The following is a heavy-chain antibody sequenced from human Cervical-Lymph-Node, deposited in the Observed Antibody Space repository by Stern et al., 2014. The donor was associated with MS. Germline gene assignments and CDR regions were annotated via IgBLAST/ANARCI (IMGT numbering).Heavy chain of an antibody. CDR3: AHEDTAMVMGY. V-gene: IGHV2-5*02. D-gene: IGHD5-18*01. CDR1: GFSFSTSGVG. Sequence: ESVPTLVKPTQTLTLTCTFSGFSFSTSGVGVGWIRQPPGKALEWLALIYWDDDKRYSPSLKSRLTITKDTSKNQVVLTMTNMDPVDTATYYCAHEDTAMVMGYWGQGTLVTVSS. J-gene: IGHJ4*02. CDR2: IYWDDDK.